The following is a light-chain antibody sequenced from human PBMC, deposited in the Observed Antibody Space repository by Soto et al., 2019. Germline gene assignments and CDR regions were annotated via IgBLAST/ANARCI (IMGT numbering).Light chain of an antibody. V-gene: IGLV2-14*01. Sequence: QSALTQPASVSGSPGQSITISCTGTSSDVGAYNYVSWYQQHPGKAPKLMLYEVSNRPLGVSDRFSGSKSGNTASLTVSGLQAEDEAYYYCSAYTGSSALIFGGGTKLTVL. CDR3: SAYTGSSALI. CDR1: SSDVGAYNY. CDR2: EVS. J-gene: IGLJ2*01.